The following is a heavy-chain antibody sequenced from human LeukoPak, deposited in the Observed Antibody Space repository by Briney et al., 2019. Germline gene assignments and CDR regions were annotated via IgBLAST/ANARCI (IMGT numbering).Heavy chain of an antibody. D-gene: IGHD6-19*01. Sequence: SETLSLTCTVSGGSISSYYWSWIRQPPGKGLEWIGYIYYSGRTNYNPSLKSRVTISVDTSKNQFSLKLSSVTAADTAVYYCARSGGQMEVAGTNYFDYWGQGTLVTVSS. CDR3: ARSGGQMEVAGTNYFDY. CDR1: GGSISSYY. CDR2: IYYSGRT. J-gene: IGHJ4*02. V-gene: IGHV4-59*01.